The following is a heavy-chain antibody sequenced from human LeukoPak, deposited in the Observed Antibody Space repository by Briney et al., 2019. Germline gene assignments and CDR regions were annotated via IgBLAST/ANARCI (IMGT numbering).Heavy chain of an antibody. Sequence: GGSLRLSCAASGFTFSTYAMHWVRQAPGKGLEWVAVISYDGSNKYYADSVKGRFTISRDNSKNTLYLQMNSLRAEDTAVYYCAREGGPLRFLVRSHFDYWGQGTLVTVSS. CDR3: AREGGPLRFLVRSHFDY. CDR2: ISYDGSNK. J-gene: IGHJ4*02. CDR1: GFTFSTYA. D-gene: IGHD6-6*01. V-gene: IGHV3-30-3*01.